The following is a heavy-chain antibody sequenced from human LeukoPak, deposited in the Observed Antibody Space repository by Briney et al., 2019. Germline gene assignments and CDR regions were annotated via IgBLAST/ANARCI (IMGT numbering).Heavy chain of an antibody. CDR3: ARGNGDYPYYYYYGMDV. V-gene: IGHV4-34*01. J-gene: IGHJ6*02. Sequence: SETLSLTCAVYGGSFSGYYWSWIRQPPGKGLKWIGEINHSGSTNYNPSLKSRVTISVDTSKNQFSLRLSSVTAADTAVYYCARGNGDYPYYYYYGMDVWGQGTTVTVSS. CDR1: GGSFSGYY. D-gene: IGHD4-17*01. CDR2: INHSGST.